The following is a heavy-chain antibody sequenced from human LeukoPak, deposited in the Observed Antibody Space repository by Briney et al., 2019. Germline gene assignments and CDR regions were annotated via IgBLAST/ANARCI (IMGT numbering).Heavy chain of an antibody. CDR2: ISSSGSTI. J-gene: IGHJ4*02. Sequence: PGRSLRLSCAASGSTFSDYYMSWIRQAPGKGLEWVSYISSSGSTIYYADSVKGRFTISRDNAKNSLYLQMNSLRAEDTAVYYCARGAGYCSSTSCYTSVDYWGQGTLVTVSS. CDR3: ARGAGYCSSTSCYTSVDY. CDR1: GSTFSDYY. D-gene: IGHD2-2*02. V-gene: IGHV3-11*01.